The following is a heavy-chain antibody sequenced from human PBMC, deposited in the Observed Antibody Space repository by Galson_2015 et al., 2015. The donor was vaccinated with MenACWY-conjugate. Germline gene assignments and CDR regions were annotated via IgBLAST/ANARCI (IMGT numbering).Heavy chain of an antibody. D-gene: IGHD3-3*01. CDR1: DGSLTGAS. CDR2: INHVGDT. CDR3: ARLVTRGITIFGAHPRASYGLDV. Sequence: LTCGVHDGSLTGASWSWIRQPPGKGLEWLGGINHVGDTDYNPSLRGRVTISLDTSKNQFSLRLRSVTAADTAVYYCARLVTRGITIFGAHPRASYGLDVWGQGTTVIVSS. V-gene: IGHV4-34*01. J-gene: IGHJ6*02.